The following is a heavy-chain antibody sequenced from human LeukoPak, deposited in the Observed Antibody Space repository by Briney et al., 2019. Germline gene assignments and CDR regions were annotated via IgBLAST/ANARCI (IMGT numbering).Heavy chain of an antibody. CDR3: ARATFSSSGHSY. CDR1: GFTFSYYE. V-gene: IGHV3-48*03. J-gene: IGHJ4*02. CDR2: ISNSGATI. D-gene: IGHD6-13*01. Sequence: QAGGSLRLSCAASGFTFSYYEMNWVRQAPGKGLEWVSYISNSGATIYYADSVKGRFTISRDNAKSSLFLQMNSLRAEDTGVYYCARATFSSSGHSYWGQGTLVTVSS.